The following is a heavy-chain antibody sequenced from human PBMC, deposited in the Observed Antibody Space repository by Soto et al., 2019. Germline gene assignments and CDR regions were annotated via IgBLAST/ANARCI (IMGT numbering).Heavy chain of an antibody. CDR3: VVAAQPYYFDY. D-gene: IGHD2-15*01. CDR1: GYTFTSYG. Sequence: GASVKVSCKASGYTFTSYGISWVRQAPGQGLEWMGWITAYNGNTNYAQKFQGRVTMTTDTSTSTVYMELRSLRSDDTAVYYCVVAAQPYYFDYWGQGTLVTVSS. J-gene: IGHJ4*02. V-gene: IGHV1-18*01. CDR2: ITAYNGNT.